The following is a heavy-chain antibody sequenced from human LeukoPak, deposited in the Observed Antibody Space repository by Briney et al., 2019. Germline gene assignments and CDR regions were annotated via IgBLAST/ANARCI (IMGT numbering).Heavy chain of an antibody. J-gene: IGHJ4*02. CDR2: ISGSGGST. D-gene: IGHD3-10*02. CDR1: GFTFSSYW. V-gene: IGHV3-23*01. CDR3: AKGQTSGTRYVGDFDY. Sequence: GGSLRLSCAASGFTFSSYWMHWVRQAPGKGLEWVSAISGSGGSTYYADSVKGRFAISRDNSKNTLYLQMSSLRAEDTALYYCAKGQTSGTRYVGDFDYWGQGTLVTVSS.